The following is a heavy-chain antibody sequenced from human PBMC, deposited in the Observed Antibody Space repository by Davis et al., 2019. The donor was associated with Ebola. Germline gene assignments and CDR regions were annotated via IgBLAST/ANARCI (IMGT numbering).Heavy chain of an antibody. V-gene: IGHV4-39*07. J-gene: IGHJ2*01. CDR3: ARDRDGLWYFDL. CDR2: IYYSGST. Sequence: ESLKISCSVSGGSINTVSYYWGWIRQPPGKGLEWIGSIYYSGSTYYNPSLKSRVAIFIDTSKNHFSLRLSSVTAADTAVYYCARDRDGLWYFDLWGRGTLVTVSS. D-gene: IGHD5-24*01. CDR1: GGSINTVSYY.